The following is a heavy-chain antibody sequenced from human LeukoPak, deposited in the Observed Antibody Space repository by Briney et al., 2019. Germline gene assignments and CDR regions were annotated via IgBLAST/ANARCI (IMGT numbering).Heavy chain of an antibody. D-gene: IGHD4-17*01. Sequence: GGSLRLSCAASGFTFSSYAMSWVRQAPGKGLEWVSAISGSGGSTYYADSVKGRFTISRDNSKNTLYLQMNSLRAEDTAVYYCAKDGRSKNTVTNPLLGYWGQGTLVTVSS. CDR3: AKDGRSKNTVTNPLLGY. CDR1: GFTFSSYA. CDR2: ISGSGGST. V-gene: IGHV3-23*01. J-gene: IGHJ4*02.